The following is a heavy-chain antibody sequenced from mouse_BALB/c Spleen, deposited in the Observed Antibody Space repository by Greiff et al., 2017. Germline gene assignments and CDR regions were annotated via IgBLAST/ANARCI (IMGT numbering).Heavy chain of an antibody. Sequence: QVQLQQSGAELVRPGTSVKMSCKASGYAFTNYLIEWVKQRPGQGLEWIGVINPGSGGTNYNEKFKGKATLTADKSSSTAYMQLSSLTSDDSAVYYCARVYGSSYGYAMDYWGQGTSVTVSS. V-gene: IGHV1-54*01. J-gene: IGHJ4*01. CDR2: INPGSGGT. CDR3: ARVYGSSYGYAMDY. CDR1: GYAFTNYL. D-gene: IGHD1-1*01.